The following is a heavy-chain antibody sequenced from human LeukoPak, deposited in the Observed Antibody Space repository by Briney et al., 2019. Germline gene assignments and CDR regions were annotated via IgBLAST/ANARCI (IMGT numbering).Heavy chain of an antibody. CDR2: IKRDVSEK. D-gene: IGHD7-27*01. V-gene: IGHV3-7*03. CDR1: GFTFSNYW. CDR3: ARAPRSWGFDY. Sequence: GGSLRLSCAASGFTFSNYWMNWVRQAPGKGLEWVANIKRDVSEKYYVDSVKGRFTISRDNAKNLLYLQMNSLRAEDTAVYYCARAPRSWGFDYWGQGTLVTVSS. J-gene: IGHJ4*02.